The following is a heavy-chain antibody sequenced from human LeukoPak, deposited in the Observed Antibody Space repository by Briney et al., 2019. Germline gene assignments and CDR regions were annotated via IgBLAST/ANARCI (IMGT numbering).Heavy chain of an antibody. J-gene: IGHJ4*02. CDR2: ISGSGGST. Sequence: QPGGSLRLSCAASGFTFSSYAMSWVRQAPGKGLEWVSAISGSGGSTYYADSVKGRFTISRDNSKNALYLQMNSLRAEDTAVYYCAKGSNIVVVTAHQTWGQGTLVTVSS. CDR1: GFTFSSYA. CDR3: AKGSNIVVVTAHQT. V-gene: IGHV3-23*01. D-gene: IGHD2-21*02.